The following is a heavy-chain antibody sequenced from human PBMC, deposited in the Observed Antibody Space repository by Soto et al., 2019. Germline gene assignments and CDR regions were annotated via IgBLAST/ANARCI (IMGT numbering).Heavy chain of an antibody. CDR1: GGSISSGGYS. J-gene: IGHJ6*02. Sequence: SETLSLTCAVSGGSISSGGYSWSWIRQPPGKGLEWIGYIYHSGSTYYNPSLKSRVTISVDRSKNQFSLKLSSVTAADTAVYYCARSTGYSSSWYARGGMDVWGQGTTVTVSS. CDR3: ARSTGYSSSWYARGGMDV. D-gene: IGHD6-13*01. V-gene: IGHV4-30-2*01. CDR2: IYHSGST.